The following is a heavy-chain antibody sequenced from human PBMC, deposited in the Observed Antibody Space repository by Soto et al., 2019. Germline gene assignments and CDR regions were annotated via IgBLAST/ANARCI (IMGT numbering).Heavy chain of an antibody. V-gene: IGHV4-39*01. CDR3: ARQTYDYIWGSYRRDAFDI. CDR2: IYYSGST. D-gene: IGHD3-16*02. Sequence: SETLSLTCTVSGGSISSGGYYCSWIRQHPGKGLEWAGCIYYSGSTYYTPSLKSRVTISVDTSKNQFSLKLSSVAAADTAVYYCARQTYDYIWGSYRRDAFDIWGQGTMVTVPS. CDR1: GGSISSGGYY. J-gene: IGHJ3*02.